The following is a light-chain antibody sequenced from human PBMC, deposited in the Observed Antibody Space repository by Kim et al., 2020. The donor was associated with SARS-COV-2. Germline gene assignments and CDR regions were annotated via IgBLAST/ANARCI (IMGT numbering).Light chain of an antibody. CDR2: AAS. Sequence: SASVGDSVTITCRASQSRRTFLNWYQQKPGKAPKVLIYAASTLQSGVPSRFSGSGSGTDFTRTISSMQPEDFATYYCQQSYSVPLTFGGGTKVEI. CDR1: QSRRTF. J-gene: IGKJ4*01. CDR3: QQSYSVPLT. V-gene: IGKV1-39*01.